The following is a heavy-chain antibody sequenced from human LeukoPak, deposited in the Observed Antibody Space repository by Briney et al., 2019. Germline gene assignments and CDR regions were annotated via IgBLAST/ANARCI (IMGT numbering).Heavy chain of an antibody. Sequence: GGSLRLSCAASGFSFSRYTMHWVRQAPGKGLEWVAFISDDGNKKDYADSVKGRFTISRDNSKNTLYLQMNSLRVEDTAVYYCAKIAETSGTYGQGFDYWGQGTLVTVSS. V-gene: IGHV3-30*04. CDR1: GFSFSRYT. CDR3: AKIAETSGTYGQGFDY. J-gene: IGHJ4*02. CDR2: ISDDGNKK. D-gene: IGHD1-26*01.